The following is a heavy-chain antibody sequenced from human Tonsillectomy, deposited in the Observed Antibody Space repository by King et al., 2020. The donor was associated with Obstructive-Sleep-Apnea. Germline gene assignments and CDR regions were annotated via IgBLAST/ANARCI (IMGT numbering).Heavy chain of an antibody. J-gene: IGHJ4*02. D-gene: IGHD3-10*01. CDR3: AKDKSSGSGEPLYYFDY. CDR1: GFTFSSYG. Sequence: QVQLVESGGGVVQPGRSLRLSCAASGFTFSSYGMHWVRQAPGKGLEWVAVIWYDGRNKYYAVSVKGRFTISRDNSKNTLYLQMNSLRAEDTAVYYCAKDKSSGSGEPLYYFDYWGQGTLVTVSS. V-gene: IGHV3-33*06. CDR2: IWYDGRNK.